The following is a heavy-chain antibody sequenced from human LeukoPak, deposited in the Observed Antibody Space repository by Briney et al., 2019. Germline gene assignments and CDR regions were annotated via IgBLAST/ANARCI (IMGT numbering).Heavy chain of an antibody. CDR3: ARVGGKAAGTTGGLDY. V-gene: IGHV4-34*01. CDR1: GGSFSGYY. D-gene: IGHD6-13*01. Sequence: SETLSLTCAVYGGSFSGYYWSWIRQPPGKGLEWIGEINHSGGTKYNPSLKSRVTISVDTSKNQFSLKLSSVTAADTAMYYCARVGGKAAGTTGGLDYWGQGTLVTVSS. CDR2: INHSGGT. J-gene: IGHJ4*02.